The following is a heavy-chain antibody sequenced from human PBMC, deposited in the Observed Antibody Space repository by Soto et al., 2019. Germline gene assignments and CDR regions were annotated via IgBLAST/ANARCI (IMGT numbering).Heavy chain of an antibody. Sequence: QVQLVQSGAEVKKPGASVKVSCKASGYTFSSYGFSWMRQAPGQGLEWMGWIYIDDTKYAENFQGRGTMTTDTSTSTVYMELRSLTSDDTAVYYCARDRDWNLDYWGQGTLVTVSS. CDR3: ARDRDWNLDY. V-gene: IGHV1-18*01. CDR2: IYIDDT. D-gene: IGHD1-1*01. J-gene: IGHJ4*02. CDR1: GYTFSSYG.